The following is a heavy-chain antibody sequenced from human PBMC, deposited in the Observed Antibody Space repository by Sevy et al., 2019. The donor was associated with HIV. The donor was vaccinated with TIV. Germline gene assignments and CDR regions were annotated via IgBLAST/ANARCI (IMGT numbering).Heavy chain of an antibody. CDR3: TTVRITIFGVVPM. D-gene: IGHD3-3*01. J-gene: IGHJ4*02. CDR2: IKSKTDRGTT. V-gene: IGHV3-15*01. Sequence: GGSLRLSCAASGFTLSNAWMSWVRQAPGKGLEWVGRIKSKTDRGTTDNAAPVKGRFTISRDDSKNTLYLQMNSLKTEDTAVYYCTTVRITIFGVVPMWGQGTLVTVSS. CDR1: GFTLSNAW.